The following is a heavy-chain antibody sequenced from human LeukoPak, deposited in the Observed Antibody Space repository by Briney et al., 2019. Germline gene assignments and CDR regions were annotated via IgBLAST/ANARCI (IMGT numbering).Heavy chain of an antibody. CDR2: INHSGST. J-gene: IGHJ4*02. Sequence: SETLSLTCAVYGGSFSGYYWSWIRQPPGKGLEWIGEINHSGSTNYNPSLKSRVTISVDTSKNQFSLKLSSVTAADTAVYYCARESGMIVVVITTFGPGYFDYWGQGTLVTVSS. V-gene: IGHV4-34*01. CDR3: ARESGMIVVVITTFGPGYFDY. CDR1: GGSFSGYY. D-gene: IGHD3-22*01.